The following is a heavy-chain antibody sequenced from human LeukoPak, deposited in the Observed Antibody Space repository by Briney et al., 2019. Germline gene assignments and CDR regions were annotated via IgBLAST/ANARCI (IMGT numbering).Heavy chain of an antibody. CDR2: ISFDESDK. CDR1: GLTFSNSA. J-gene: IGHJ4*02. D-gene: IGHD1-1*01. Sequence: PGGSLRLSCTASGLTFSNSAIHWVRQAPGKGLEWVAVISFDESDKHYADSVNGRFFVSRDTPMNTVHLQLNNLTSEDTAVYYCAKVMAERRTRTSCFDYWGQGALVTVSS. CDR3: AKVMAERRTRTSCFDY. V-gene: IGHV3-30*18.